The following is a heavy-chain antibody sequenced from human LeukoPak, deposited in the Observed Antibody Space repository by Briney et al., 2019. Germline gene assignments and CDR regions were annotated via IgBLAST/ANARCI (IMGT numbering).Heavy chain of an antibody. Sequence: SETLSLTCTVSGGSFSGYYWSWIRQPPGKGLEWIGEINHSGSTNYNPSLKSRVTISVDTSKNQFSLKLSSVTAADTAVYYCARLMWELLPWFDPWGQGTLVTVSS. CDR1: GGSFSGYY. J-gene: IGHJ5*02. V-gene: IGHV4-34*01. CDR3: ARLMWELLPWFDP. CDR2: INHSGST. D-gene: IGHD1-26*01.